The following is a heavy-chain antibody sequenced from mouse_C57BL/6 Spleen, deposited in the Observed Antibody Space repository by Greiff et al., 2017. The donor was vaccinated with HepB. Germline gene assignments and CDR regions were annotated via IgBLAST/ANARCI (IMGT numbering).Heavy chain of an antibody. Sequence: EVQLQQSGAELVRPGASVKLSCTASGFNIKDDYMHWVKQRPEQGLEWIGWIDPENGDTEYASKFQGKATITADTSSNTAYLQLSSLTSEDTAVYYCTTAYDRGYYAMDYWGQGTSVTVSS. CDR2: IDPENGDT. CDR1: GFNIKDDY. V-gene: IGHV14-4*01. CDR3: TTAYDRGYYAMDY. J-gene: IGHJ4*01. D-gene: IGHD1-1*01.